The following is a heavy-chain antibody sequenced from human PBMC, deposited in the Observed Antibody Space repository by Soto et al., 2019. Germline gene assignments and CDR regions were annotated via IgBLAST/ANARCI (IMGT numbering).Heavy chain of an antibody. D-gene: IGHD2-8*01. CDR1: GFTFSSYA. Sequence: PGGSLRLSCAASGFTFSSYAMSWVRQTPGKGLEWVSTLSGSGGTTYYADSVKGQFTISRDNSKSTLYLQMNSLRAEDTAVYYCAKLRDFVVLPAGILDYWGPGTLVTVSS. V-gene: IGHV3-23*01. J-gene: IGHJ4*02. CDR3: AKLRDFVVLPAGILDY. CDR2: LSGSGGTT.